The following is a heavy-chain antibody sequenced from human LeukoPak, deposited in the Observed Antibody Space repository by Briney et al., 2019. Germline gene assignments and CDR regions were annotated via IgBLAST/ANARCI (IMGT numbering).Heavy chain of an antibody. CDR2: ITSGGDYI. Sequence: GGSLRLSCAASGFTFNTFNMNWVRQAPGKGLEWVSSITSGGDYIYYADSVKGRFTISRDNAKNSLYLQMNSLRAEDTTLYYCAREYYDIVNWFDPWAREPWSPSPQ. J-gene: IGHJ5*02. V-gene: IGHV3-21*04. CDR3: AREYYDIVNWFDP. D-gene: IGHD3-9*01. CDR1: GFTFNTFN.